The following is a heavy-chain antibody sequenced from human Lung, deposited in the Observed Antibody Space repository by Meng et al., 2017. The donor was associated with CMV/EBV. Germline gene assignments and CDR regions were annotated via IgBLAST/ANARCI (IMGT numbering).Heavy chain of an antibody. J-gene: IGHJ6*02. CDR3: ARACSSTSCYPYYDYYYGMDF. D-gene: IGHD2-2*01. Sequence: ASVXDSXKASGYIFIGYYMQWVRQAPGQGLEWMGWINPNSGGTDYAQKFQGRVTMSRDTSVSTAYMELSRLRSDDTAVYYCARACSSTSCYPYYDYYYGMDFWGQGTXVTVSS. V-gene: IGHV1-2*02. CDR2: INPNSGGT. CDR1: GYIFIGYY.